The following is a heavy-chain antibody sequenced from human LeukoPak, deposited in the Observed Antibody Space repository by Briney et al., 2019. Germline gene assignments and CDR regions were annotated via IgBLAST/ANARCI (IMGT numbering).Heavy chain of an antibody. Sequence: GSLRLSCAASGFTFNKYAMYWIRQPPGKGREWIGYIYYRGSTNYNPSRKSGVTISVDTSKNQFSLKLSPVTAADTAVYYCARHVRHPELPKRYSSSWFPYYFDYWGQGTLVTVSS. CDR3: ARHVRHPELPKRYSSSWFPYYFDY. CDR1: GFTFNKYA. V-gene: IGHV4-59*08. D-gene: IGHD6-13*01. CDR2: IYYRGST. J-gene: IGHJ4*02.